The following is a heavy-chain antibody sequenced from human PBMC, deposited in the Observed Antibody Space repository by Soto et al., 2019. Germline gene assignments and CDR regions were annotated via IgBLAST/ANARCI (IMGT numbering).Heavy chain of an antibody. CDR1: GFTFSSYG. CDR2: ISYDGSNK. D-gene: IGHD2-2*01. V-gene: IGHV3-30*18. J-gene: IGHJ4*02. Sequence: GGSLRLSCAASGFTFSSYGMHWVRQAPGKGLEWVAVISYDGSNKYYADSVKGRFTISRDNSKNTLYLQMNSLRAEDTAVYYGAKDAGIVVVPAAMRHFDYWGQGTLVTVSS. CDR3: AKDAGIVVVPAAMRHFDY.